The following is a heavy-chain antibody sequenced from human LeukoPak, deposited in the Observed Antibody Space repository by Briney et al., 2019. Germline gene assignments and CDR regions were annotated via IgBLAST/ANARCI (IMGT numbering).Heavy chain of an antibody. D-gene: IGHD3-10*01. V-gene: IGHV1-2*02. CDR1: GYTFTAYY. CDR3: ARGLSMLWFGEWNGGFDP. CDR2: INPNSGGT. J-gene: IGHJ5*02. Sequence: ASVKVSCKASGYTFTAYYIHWLRQAPGQGLEWMGWINPNSGGTNYAQKFQGRVTMTRDTSISTAYMELSRLRSDDTAVYYCARGLSMLWFGEWNGGFDPWGQGTLVTVSS.